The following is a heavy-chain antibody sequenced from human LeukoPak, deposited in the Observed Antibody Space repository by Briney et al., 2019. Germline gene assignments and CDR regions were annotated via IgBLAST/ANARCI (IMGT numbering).Heavy chain of an antibody. V-gene: IGHV3-23*01. Sequence: GGSLRLSCAASGFTFSSYAMSWVRQAPGKGLEWVSGISGSGFSTYYADSVKGRFTISRDNSKNTLSLQMNSLRGEDTAVYYCAKVSSGWSLDYWGQGTLVTVSS. D-gene: IGHD6-19*01. J-gene: IGHJ4*02. CDR2: ISGSGFST. CDR1: GFTFSSYA. CDR3: AKVSSGWSLDY.